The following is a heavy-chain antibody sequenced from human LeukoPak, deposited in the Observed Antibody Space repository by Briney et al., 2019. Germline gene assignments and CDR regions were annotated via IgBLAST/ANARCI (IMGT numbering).Heavy chain of an antibody. J-gene: IGHJ4*02. D-gene: IGHD6-25*01. Sequence: GASVKVSCKASGYTFTSYYMHWVRQAPGQGLEWMGIINPSGGSTSYAQKFQGRVTITADESTSTAYMELSSLRSEDTAVYYCARDLRGGAGYWGQGTLVTVSS. V-gene: IGHV1-46*01. CDR2: INPSGGST. CDR1: GYTFTSYY. CDR3: ARDLRGGAGY.